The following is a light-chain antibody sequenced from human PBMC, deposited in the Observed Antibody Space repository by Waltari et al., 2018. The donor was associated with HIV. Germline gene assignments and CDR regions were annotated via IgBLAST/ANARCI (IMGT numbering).Light chain of an antibody. V-gene: IGKV3-20*01. J-gene: IGKJ4*01. CDR3: QQYISSPSLT. CDR2: GAS. CDR1: QSIINNY. Sequence: DIVLTQSPDTLSLSPGERATLSCRASQSIINNYLAWYQQKPGQAPRLLIYGASTRATGIPDRFSGSGSGTDFTLSISRLEPEDCGVYYCQQYISSPSLTFGGGTKVEIK.